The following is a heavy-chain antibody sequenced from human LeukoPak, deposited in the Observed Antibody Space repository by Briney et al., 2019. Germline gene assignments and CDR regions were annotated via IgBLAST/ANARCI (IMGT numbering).Heavy chain of an antibody. D-gene: IGHD5-24*01. CDR3: AKSGYNRFDY. CDR2: ISGSGGST. J-gene: IGHJ4*02. Sequence: GGSLRLSCAASGFTFSNSAMSWVRQAPGKGLEWVSTISGSGGSTYYADSVKGRFTISRDNSKSTLYLQINSLRAEDTAVYYCAKSGYNRFDYWAQGTLVTVSS. CDR1: GFTFSNSA. V-gene: IGHV3-23*01.